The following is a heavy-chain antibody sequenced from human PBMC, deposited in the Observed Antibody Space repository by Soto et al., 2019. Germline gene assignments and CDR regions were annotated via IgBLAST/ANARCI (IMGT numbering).Heavy chain of an antibody. CDR1: GYNFINYG. D-gene: IGHD3-10*01. J-gene: IGHJ4*02. CDR3: VRDLDGSGSYYTDY. CDR2: IRVHNGNA. V-gene: IGHV1-18*01. Sequence: ASVKVSCKASGYNFINYGITWVRQAPGQGLEWMGWIRVHNGNANYAQKLQGRVTMTTDTSTSTAYMELRSLRSDDTAVYYCVRDLDGSGSYYTDYWGPGTLVTVSS.